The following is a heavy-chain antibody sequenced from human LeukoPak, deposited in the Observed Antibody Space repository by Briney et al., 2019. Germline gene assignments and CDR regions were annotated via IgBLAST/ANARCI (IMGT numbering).Heavy chain of an antibody. J-gene: IGHJ4*02. D-gene: IGHD3-22*01. V-gene: IGHV3-30*02. Sequence: GGSLRLSCAASGFTFSSYGMHWVRQAPGKGLEWVAFIRYDGSNKYYVDSVKGRFTISRDNSKNTLYLQMNSLRAEDTALYYCATEYYYDSSGYLMDYWGQGTLVTVSS. CDR1: GFTFSSYG. CDR2: IRYDGSNK. CDR3: ATEYYYDSSGYLMDY.